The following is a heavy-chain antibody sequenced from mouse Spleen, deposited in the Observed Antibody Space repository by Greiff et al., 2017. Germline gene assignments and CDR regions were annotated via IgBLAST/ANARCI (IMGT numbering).Heavy chain of an antibody. J-gene: IGHJ3*01. V-gene: IGHV5-17*01. CDR2: ISSGSSTI. CDR1: GFTFSDYG. D-gene: IGHD1-1*01. Sequence: EVQLVESGGGLVKPGGSLKLTCAASGFTFSDYGMHWVRQAPEKGLEWVAYISSGSSTIYYAATVKGRFTISRDNAKNTLFLQMTSLRSEDTAMDYSARPGYYGSSSWFAYWGQGTLVTVSA. CDR3: ARPGYYGSSSWFAY.